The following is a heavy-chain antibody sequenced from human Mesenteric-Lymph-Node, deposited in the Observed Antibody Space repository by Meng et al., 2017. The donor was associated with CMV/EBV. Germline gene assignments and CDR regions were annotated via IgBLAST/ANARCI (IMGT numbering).Heavy chain of an antibody. CDR1: ELSVTNNY. CDR2: ISSDGST. V-gene: IGHV3-66*02. CDR3: ARVSDYFDL. Sequence: GGSLRLSCTGSELSVTNNYMTWVRQAPGKGLEWVSLISSDGSTFYADSVRGRFTISRDSSKNTLYLQMNSLRIEDTAVYFCARVSDYFDLWGQGTLVTVSS. J-gene: IGHJ4*02. D-gene: IGHD6-19*01.